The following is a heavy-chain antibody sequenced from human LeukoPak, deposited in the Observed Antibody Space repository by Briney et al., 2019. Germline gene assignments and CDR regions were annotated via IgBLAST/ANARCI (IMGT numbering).Heavy chain of an antibody. CDR1: GGSISSYY. J-gene: IGHJ4*02. CDR2: VYYSGST. Sequence: PSETLSLTCTVSGGSISSYYWSWIRQPPGKGLEWIGRVYYSGSTNYNPSLKSRVTISVDTSKNQFSLKLSSVTAADTAVYYCARGTSSSWYGGAYFDYWGQGTLVTVSS. D-gene: IGHD6-13*01. CDR3: ARGTSSSWYGGAYFDY. V-gene: IGHV4-59*01.